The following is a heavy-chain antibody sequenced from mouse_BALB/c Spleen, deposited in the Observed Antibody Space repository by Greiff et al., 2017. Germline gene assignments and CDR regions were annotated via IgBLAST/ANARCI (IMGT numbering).Heavy chain of an antibody. CDR2: IWAGGST. CDR3: ARDSPHYDYDGLDV. CDR1: GFSLTSFG. D-gene: IGHD2-4*01. Sequence: VQLQQSGPGLVAPSQSLSITCTVSGFSLTSFGVHWVRQPPGKGLEWLGVIWAGGSTNYNSALMSRLSISKDNSKSQVFLKMNSLQTDDTAMYYCARDSPHYDYDGLDVWGAGTTVTVAS. V-gene: IGHV2-9*02. J-gene: IGHJ1*01.